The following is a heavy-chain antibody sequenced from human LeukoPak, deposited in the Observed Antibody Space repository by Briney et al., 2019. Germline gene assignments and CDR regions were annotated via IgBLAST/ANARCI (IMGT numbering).Heavy chain of an antibody. D-gene: IGHD6-19*01. CDR1: GFTFSSYW. Sequence: GGSLRLSCAASGFTFSSYWMSWVRQAPGKGLEWVANIKKDGSEKYYVDSVKGRFTISRDNAKNSLYLQMNSLRADDTAVYYCARDFHGYSSGWPTHRGNDYWGQGTLVTVSS. V-gene: IGHV3-7*01. CDR3: ARDFHGYSSGWPTHRGNDY. J-gene: IGHJ4*02. CDR2: IKKDGSEK.